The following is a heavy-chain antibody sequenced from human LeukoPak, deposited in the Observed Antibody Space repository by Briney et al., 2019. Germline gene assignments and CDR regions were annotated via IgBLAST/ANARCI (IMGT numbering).Heavy chain of an antibody. V-gene: IGHV3-23*01. CDR2: ISGSGGST. CDR3: AKSIAAAGTGWFDP. Sequence: GGSLRLSCAASGFTFSSYAMSWVRQAPGKGLEWVSAISGSGGSTYYADSVKGRFTISRDNSKNTLDLQMNSLRAEDTAVYYCAKSIAAAGTGWFDPWGQGTLVTVSS. CDR1: GFTFSSYA. D-gene: IGHD6-13*01. J-gene: IGHJ5*02.